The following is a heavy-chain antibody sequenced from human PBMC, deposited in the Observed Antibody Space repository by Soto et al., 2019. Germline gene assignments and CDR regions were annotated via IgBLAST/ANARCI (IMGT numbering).Heavy chain of an antibody. J-gene: IGHJ4*02. CDR2: ISYDGSNK. V-gene: IGHV3-30-3*01. Sequence: LRLSCAASGFTFSSYAMHWVRQAPGKGLEWVAVISYDGSNKYYADSVKGRFTISRDNSKNTLYLQMNSLRAEDTAVYYCARDARRRGGNSFYFDYWGQGTLVTVSS. CDR3: ARDARRRGGNSFYFDY. D-gene: IGHD2-21*02. CDR1: GFTFSSYA.